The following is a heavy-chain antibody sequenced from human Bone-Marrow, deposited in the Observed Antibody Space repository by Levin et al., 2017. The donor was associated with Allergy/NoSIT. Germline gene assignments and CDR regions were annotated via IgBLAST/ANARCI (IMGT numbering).Heavy chain of an antibody. V-gene: IGHV3-15*01. CDR1: GFSFSNAW. CDR3: TTDSLVVAGEGWPDGSFDV. Sequence: GESLKISCAASGFSFSNAWMNWVRQAPGQGLEWVGRIKSRSDGGTTDYAAPLKGRFPISRDDSKNTVFVHMNSLRTEDTAVYYCTTDSLVVAGEGWPDGSFDVWGQGALVTVSS. J-gene: IGHJ4*02. D-gene: IGHD2-15*01. CDR2: IKSRSDGGTT.